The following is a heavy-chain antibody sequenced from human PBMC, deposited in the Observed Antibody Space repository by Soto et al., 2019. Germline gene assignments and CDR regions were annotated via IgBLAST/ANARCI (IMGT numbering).Heavy chain of an antibody. CDR2: INSDGSST. CDR1: GFTFSSYW. D-gene: IGHD2-15*01. V-gene: IGHV3-74*01. CDR3: VRTSLVVAAATREDY. J-gene: IGHJ4*02. Sequence: EVQLVESGGGLVQPGGSLRLSCAASGFTFSSYWMHWVGQAPGKGLVWVSRINSDGSSTSYADSVKGRLTSSRDNAKTAMYLQMNSLRAEDTAVYYCVRTSLVVAAATREDYWGQGTLVTVSS.